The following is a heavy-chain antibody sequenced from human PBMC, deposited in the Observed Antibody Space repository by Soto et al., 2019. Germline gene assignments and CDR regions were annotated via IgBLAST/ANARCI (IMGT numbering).Heavy chain of an antibody. J-gene: IGHJ4*02. CDR3: ARCDPQLDY. D-gene: IGHD6-13*01. CDR2: ISAYNGNT. CDR1: GYTFPSSA. Sequence: ASVKVSCKASGYTFPSSAITWLRQAPGQGLEWMGWISAYNGNTNYAQKLQGRVTMTTDTSTSTAYMELRSLRSDDTAVYYCARCDPQLDYWDQRTLVTVFS. V-gene: IGHV1-18*01.